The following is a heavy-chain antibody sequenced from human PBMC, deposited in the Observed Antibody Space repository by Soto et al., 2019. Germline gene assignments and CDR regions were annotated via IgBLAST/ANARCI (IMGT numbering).Heavy chain of an antibody. CDR1: VVSSSGYY. CDR3: ARGPRLTRVGVVGVRRAFDI. J-gene: IGHJ3*02. V-gene: IGHV4-34*01. CDR2: INHSGST. Sequence: SETLSLTCAFYVVSSSGYYWSCIRHPPGKWLEWIGEINHSGSTNYNPSLKSRVTISVDTSKNQFSLKLSSVTAADTAVYYCARGPRLTRVGVVGVRRAFDIGGHGTRVTVS. D-gene: IGHD3-3*01.